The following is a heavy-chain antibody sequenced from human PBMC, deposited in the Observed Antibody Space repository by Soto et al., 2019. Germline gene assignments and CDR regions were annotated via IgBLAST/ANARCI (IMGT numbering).Heavy chain of an antibody. CDR1: GFTVSSNY. Sequence: EVQLVESGGGLIQPGGSLRLSCAASGFTVSSNYMSWVRQAPGKGLEWVSVIYSGGSTYYADSVKGRFTISRDNSKNTLYLQMNSLRAEDTAVYYCARVRIAVAGTAPGHFDYWGQGTLVTVSS. CDR3: ARVRIAVAGTAPGHFDY. V-gene: IGHV3-53*01. J-gene: IGHJ4*02. CDR2: IYSGGST. D-gene: IGHD6-19*01.